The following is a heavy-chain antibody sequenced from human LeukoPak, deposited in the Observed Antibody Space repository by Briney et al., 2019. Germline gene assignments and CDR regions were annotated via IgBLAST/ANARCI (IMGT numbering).Heavy chain of an antibody. J-gene: IGHJ6*02. V-gene: IGHV4-30-4*01. CDR2: IYYSGST. CDR1: GGSISSGDYH. Sequence: SETLSLTCTVSGGSISSGDYHWSWIRQPPGKGLEWIGYIYYSGSTYYNPSLKSRVTISVDTSKNQFSLKLSSVTAADTAVYYCARDLLYGSGSPSGMDVWGQGTTVTVSS. D-gene: IGHD3-10*01. CDR3: ARDLLYGSGSPSGMDV.